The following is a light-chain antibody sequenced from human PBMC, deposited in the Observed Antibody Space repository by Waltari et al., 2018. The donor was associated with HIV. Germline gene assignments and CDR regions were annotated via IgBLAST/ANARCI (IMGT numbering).Light chain of an antibody. CDR1: KSISSGY. V-gene: IGKV3-20*01. CDR3: QQYGSSPCT. J-gene: IGKJ2*02. CDR2: GAS. Sequence: LVLTQSPATLSLSPGERATLSCRASKSISSGYLAWYQQRPGQPSRLLIYGASNRASGIPDRFSGSGSGTVFTLTITGMEPEDFAMYYCQQYGSSPCTFGLGTKLEI.